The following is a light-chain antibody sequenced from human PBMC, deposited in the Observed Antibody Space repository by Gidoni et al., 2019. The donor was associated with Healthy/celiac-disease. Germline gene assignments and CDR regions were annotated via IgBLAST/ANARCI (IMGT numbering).Light chain of an antibody. CDR1: QSVSSN. J-gene: IGKJ2*01. V-gene: IGKV3-15*01. Sequence: DIVMTQSPATLSVSPGERATRSCRASQSVSSNLAWYQQKPGQAPRLLIYGASNRATGIPARFSGSGSGTEFTLTISSLQSEDFAVYYCQQYNNWPPTFGQGTKLEIK. CDR3: QQYNNWPPT. CDR2: GAS.